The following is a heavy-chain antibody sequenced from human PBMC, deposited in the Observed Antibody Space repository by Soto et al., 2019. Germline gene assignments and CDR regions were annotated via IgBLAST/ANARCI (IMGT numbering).Heavy chain of an antibody. J-gene: IGHJ5*02. CDR2: ISPNSEKT. D-gene: IGHD3-9*01. CDR1: GYTFSNFG. CDR3: TKDAKLDDIYIGYFVNDL. Sequence: ASVKVSCKASGYTFSNFGISWVRQAPGEGLEWMGWISPNSEKTKIAQRFQGRVTMTTDISTSTSYLELRGLTSDDTAVYYCTKDAKLDDIYIGYFVNDLWGQETPVTVP. V-gene: IGHV1-18*01.